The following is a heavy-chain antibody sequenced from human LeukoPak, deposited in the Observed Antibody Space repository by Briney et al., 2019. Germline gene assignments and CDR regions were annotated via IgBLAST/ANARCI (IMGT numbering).Heavy chain of an antibody. CDR2: LQSSSRSL. V-gene: IGHV3-48*01. CDR1: GFTFSSYN. D-gene: IGHD3-10*01. CDR3: ARDSPGWGGFDF. J-gene: IGHJ4*02. Sequence: PGRSLRLSCAASGFTFSSYNMNWVRQAPGKGLEWVSWLQSSSRSLFYADSVKGRFTVSRDDAKNSLYLQLNSLRAEDTAVYYCARDSPGWGGFDFWGQGTLVTVSS.